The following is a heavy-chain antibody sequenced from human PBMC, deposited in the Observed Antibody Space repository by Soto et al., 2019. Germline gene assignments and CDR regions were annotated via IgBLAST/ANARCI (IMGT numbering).Heavy chain of an antibody. Sequence: GGSLRLSCAASGSTFSSYGMHWVRQAPGKGLEWVAVISYDGSNKYYADSVKGRFTISRDNSKNTLYLQMNSLRAEDTAVYYCAKDLSGALAFLHWGQGTLVTVS. J-gene: IGHJ4*02. CDR2: ISYDGSNK. CDR1: GSTFSSYG. D-gene: IGHD1-26*01. V-gene: IGHV3-30*18. CDR3: AKDLSGALAFLH.